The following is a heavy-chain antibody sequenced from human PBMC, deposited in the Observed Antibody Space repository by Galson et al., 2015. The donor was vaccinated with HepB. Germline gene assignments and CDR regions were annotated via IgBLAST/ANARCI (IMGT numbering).Heavy chain of an antibody. Sequence: SVKVSCKASGYTFTSYGISWVRQAPGQGLEWMGWISAYNGNTNYAQKLQGRVTMTTDTSTSTAYMELRSLRSDDTAVYYCARALRDTAMVGINFDYWGQGTLVTVSS. CDR2: ISAYNGNT. CDR3: ARALRDTAMVGINFDY. V-gene: IGHV1-18*01. CDR1: GYTFTSYG. D-gene: IGHD5-18*01. J-gene: IGHJ4*02.